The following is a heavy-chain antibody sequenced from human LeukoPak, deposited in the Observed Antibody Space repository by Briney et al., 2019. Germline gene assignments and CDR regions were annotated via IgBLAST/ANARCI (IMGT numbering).Heavy chain of an antibody. V-gene: IGHV3-48*02. CDR2: ISSSSSTI. CDR3: ARDQEGQIGTWAEMDRFDY. D-gene: IGHD1-26*01. Sequence: GGSLRLSCAACGFTFNSYSMSWVRQGPGKGLEWVSYISSSSSTIYYADSVQGRFTISRDNAKNSLYLQMNSLRDEDTAVYSCARDQEGQIGTWAEMDRFDYWGQGTLVTVSS. J-gene: IGHJ4*02. CDR1: GFTFNSYS.